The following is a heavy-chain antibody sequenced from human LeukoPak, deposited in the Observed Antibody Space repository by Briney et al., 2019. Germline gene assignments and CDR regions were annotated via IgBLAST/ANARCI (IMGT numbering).Heavy chain of an antibody. Sequence: PSETLSLTCTVSGGSISSYYWSWIRQPPGKGLEWIGYNYYSGSIKSNPSLKSRVTISVDTSKNQFSLKLSSVTAADTAVYYCARHGGDWVFDYWGQGTLVTVSS. CDR2: NYYSGSI. V-gene: IGHV4-59*08. CDR1: GGSISSYY. J-gene: IGHJ4*02. D-gene: IGHD2-21*02. CDR3: ARHGGDWVFDY.